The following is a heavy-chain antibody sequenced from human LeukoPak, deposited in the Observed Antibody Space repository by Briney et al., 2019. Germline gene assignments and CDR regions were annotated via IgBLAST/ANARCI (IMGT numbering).Heavy chain of an antibody. CDR1: GGSISSGDYY. J-gene: IGHJ4*02. CDR2: IYYSGST. Sequence: SETLSLTCTVSGGSISSGDYYWSWIRQPPGKGLEWIGYIYYSGSTYYNPSLKSRVTISVDTSKNQFSLKLSSVTAADTAVYYCARDLLNXGNHLDYWGQGTLVTVSS. D-gene: IGHD4-23*01. V-gene: IGHV4-30-4*01. CDR3: ARDLLNXGNHLDY.